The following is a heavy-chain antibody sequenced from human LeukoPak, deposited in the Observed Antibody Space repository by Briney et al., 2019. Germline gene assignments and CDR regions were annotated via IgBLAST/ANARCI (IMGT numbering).Heavy chain of an antibody. CDR1: GYTFTGYY. CDR2: ISAYNGNT. Sequence: GASVKVSCKASGYTFTGYYMHWVRQAPGQGLEWMGWISAYNGNTNYAQKLQGRVTMTTDTSTSTAYMELRSLRSDDTAVYYCASGTVVTFDYWGQGTLVTVSS. CDR3: ASGTVVTFDY. V-gene: IGHV1-18*04. D-gene: IGHD4-23*01. J-gene: IGHJ4*02.